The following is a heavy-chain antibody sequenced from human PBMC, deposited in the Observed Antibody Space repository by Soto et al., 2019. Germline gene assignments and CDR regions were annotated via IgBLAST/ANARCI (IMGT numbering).Heavy chain of an antibody. V-gene: IGHV1-69*13. CDR3: ARGVGIFGVVPTTGGWLDP. CDR2: IIPIFGTA. Sequence: ASVKVSCKASGGTFSSYAISWVRQAPGQGLEWMGGIIPIFGTANYAQKFQGRVTITADESTSTAYMELSSLRSEDTAVYYCARGVGIFGVVPTTGGWLDPWGQGTLVTVYS. CDR1: GGTFSSYA. D-gene: IGHD3-3*01. J-gene: IGHJ5*02.